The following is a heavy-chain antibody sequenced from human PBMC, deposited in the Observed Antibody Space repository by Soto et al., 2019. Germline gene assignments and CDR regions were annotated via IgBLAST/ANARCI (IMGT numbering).Heavy chain of an antibody. CDR3: AKGGVWSGFWGDLDR. CDR2: ISYDGTNK. V-gene: IGHV3-30*18. CDR1: GFRFSNCG. Sequence: VGSLRLSCAASGFRFSNCGMHWVRQAPGKGLEWVALISYDGTNKNSADSVKGRFAISRDNSKNTLYLQMNSLRPEDTAMYYCAKGGVWSGFWGDLDRWGQGTLVTVSS. J-gene: IGHJ4*03. D-gene: IGHD3-3*01.